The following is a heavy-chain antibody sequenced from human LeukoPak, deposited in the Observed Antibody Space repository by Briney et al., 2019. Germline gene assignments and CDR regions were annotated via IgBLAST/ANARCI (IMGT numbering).Heavy chain of an antibody. J-gene: IGHJ4*02. CDR2: INWNGGGT. CDR3: AKDQGSSSCLDY. CDR1: GFTFDEYG. V-gene: IGHV3-20*04. D-gene: IGHD6-13*01. Sequence: GGSLRLSCAASGFTFDEYGMSWVRQVPGKGLEWVSAINWNGGGTGYADSVKGRFTISRDNAKNSLYLQMSSLRAEDTAVYYCAKDQGSSSCLDYWGQGTLVTVSS.